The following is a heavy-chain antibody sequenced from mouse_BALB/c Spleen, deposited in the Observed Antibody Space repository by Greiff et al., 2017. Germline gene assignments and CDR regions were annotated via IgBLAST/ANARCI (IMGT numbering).Heavy chain of an antibody. J-gene: IGHJ2*01. CDR3: ATGTGDY. CDR2: ISNGGGST. D-gene: IGHD4-1*01. CDR1: GFTFSSYT. Sequence: EVKLVESGGGLVQPGGSLKLSCAASGFTFSSYTMSWVRQTPEKRLEWVAYISNGGGSTYYPDTVKGRFTISRDNAKNTLYLQMSSLKSEDTAMYYCATGTGDYWGQGTTLTVSS. V-gene: IGHV5-12-2*01.